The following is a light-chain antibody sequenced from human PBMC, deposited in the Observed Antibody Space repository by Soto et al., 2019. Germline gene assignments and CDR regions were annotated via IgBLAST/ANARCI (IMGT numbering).Light chain of an antibody. J-gene: IGLJ1*01. CDR2: DNP. CDR1: SSNIGAGYD. V-gene: IGLV1-40*01. CDR3: QSYDTSLSGSWV. Sequence: QSVLTQPPSVSGAPGQRVTISCTGSSSNIGAGYDVHWYQQLPGTAPKLLIYDNPNRPSGVPDRFSGSKSGTSASLAITGLQAEDEAYYYCQSYDTSLSGSWVFGTGTKLTVL.